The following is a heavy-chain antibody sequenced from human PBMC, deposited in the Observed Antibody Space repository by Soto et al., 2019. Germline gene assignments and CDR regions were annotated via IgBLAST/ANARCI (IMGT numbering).Heavy chain of an antibody. D-gene: IGHD3-9*01. V-gene: IGHV1-69*06. CDR3: ARSNYEILTGYYNYYYYYGMDV. CDR2: IIPIFGTA. J-gene: IGHJ6*02. Sequence: SVKVSCKASGGTFSSYAISWVRQAPGQGLEWMGGIIPIFGTANYAQKFQGRVTITADKSTSTAYMELSSLRSEDTAVYYCARSNYEILTGYYNYYYYYGMDVWGQGTTVTVSS. CDR1: GGTFSSYA.